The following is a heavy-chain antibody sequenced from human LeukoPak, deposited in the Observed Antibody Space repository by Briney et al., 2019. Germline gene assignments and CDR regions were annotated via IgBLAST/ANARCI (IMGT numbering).Heavy chain of an antibody. CDR2: ISGSGGST. D-gene: IGHD3-22*01. CDR1: GFTFSSYA. Sequence: GGSLRLSCAASGFTFSSYAMSWVRQAPGKGLEWVSVISGSGGSTHYADSVKGRFTISRDNAKNSLYLQMNSLRAEDTAVYYCARAQWYYDSTDAFDIWGQGTMVTVSS. CDR3: ARAQWYYDSTDAFDI. J-gene: IGHJ3*02. V-gene: IGHV3-23*01.